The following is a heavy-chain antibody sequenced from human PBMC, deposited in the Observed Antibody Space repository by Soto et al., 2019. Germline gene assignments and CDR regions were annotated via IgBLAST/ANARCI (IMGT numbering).Heavy chain of an antibody. CDR2: ISGSGGTT. CDR1: GFTFSSYA. J-gene: IGHJ4*02. CDR3: AKSVDTALDPFDY. V-gene: IGHV3-23*01. D-gene: IGHD5-18*01. Sequence: GGSLSLSCAASGFTFSSYAVSWVRQAPGKGLEWVSGISGSGGTTYYADSVKGWFTISRDNSKNTLYLQTNSLRVEDTAIYYCAKSVDTALDPFDYWGQGTLVTAPQ.